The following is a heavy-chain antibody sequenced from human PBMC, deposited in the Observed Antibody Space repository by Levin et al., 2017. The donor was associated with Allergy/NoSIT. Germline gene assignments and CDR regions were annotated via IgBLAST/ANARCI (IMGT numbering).Heavy chain of an antibody. CDR1: GFTFSSYG. D-gene: IGHD6-19*01. CDR3: AKGISPRYSSGWYGRDYFDY. V-gene: IGHV3-30*18. Sequence: PGGSLRLSCAASGFTFSSYGMHWVRQAPGKGLEWVAVISYDGSNKYYADSVKGRFTISRDNSKNTLYLQMNSLRAEDTAVYYCAKGISPRYSSGWYGRDYFDYWGQGTLVTVSS. J-gene: IGHJ4*02. CDR2: ISYDGSNK.